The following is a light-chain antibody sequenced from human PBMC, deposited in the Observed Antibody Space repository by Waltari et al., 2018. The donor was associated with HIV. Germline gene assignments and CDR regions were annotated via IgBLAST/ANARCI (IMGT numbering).Light chain of an antibody. V-gene: IGLV2-11*01. Sequence: QSALTQPRSVSGSPGQAVTISCTATSSDVGGYNYVSWYQQYPGKAPKLMIYDVTKRPSGVPDRFSGSKSGNTASLTISGLQPEDEADYYCSSSAGSYTRYVFGIGTKVTVL. CDR2: DVT. CDR1: SSDVGGYNY. CDR3: SSSAGSYTRYV. J-gene: IGLJ1*01.